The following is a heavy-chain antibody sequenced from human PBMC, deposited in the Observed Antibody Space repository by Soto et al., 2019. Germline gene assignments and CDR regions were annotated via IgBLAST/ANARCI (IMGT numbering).Heavy chain of an antibody. CDR3: ARPCTIEYGFTASVWDSYYGLDV. CDR1: GFTFSDYA. D-gene: IGHD2-8*01. J-gene: IGHJ6*02. Sequence: EVQLMESGGGLVQPGGSVRLSCAASGFTFSDYAMTWVRQPPGKGLERVSAISLRGESSFFADSVKGRFTLSRDNSKNTLSMQMNRLRVEETAGDLRARPCTIEYGFTASVWDSYYGLDVWGQGTTVTVSS. CDR2: ISLRGESS. V-gene: IGHV3-23*01.